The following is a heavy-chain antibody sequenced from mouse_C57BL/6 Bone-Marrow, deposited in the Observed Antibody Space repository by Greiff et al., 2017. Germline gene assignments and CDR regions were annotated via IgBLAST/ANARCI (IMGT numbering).Heavy chain of an antibody. CDR1: GYSITSGYY. D-gene: IGHD1-1*01. CDR3: AREHYGSSYTY. Sequence: EVKLVESGPGLVKPSQSLSLTCSVSGYSITSGYYWNWIRQFPGNKLEWMGYITYDGSNNYNPSLKNRIPITRDTSKNPSFLQLNSLTTEDTATYYCAREHYGSSYTYWGQGTLVTVSA. V-gene: IGHV3-6*01. J-gene: IGHJ3*01. CDR2: ITYDGSN.